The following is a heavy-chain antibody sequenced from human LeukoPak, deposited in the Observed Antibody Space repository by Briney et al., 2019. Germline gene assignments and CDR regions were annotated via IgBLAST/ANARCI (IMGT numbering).Heavy chain of an antibody. CDR1: DYSISADYF. Sequence: SETLSLTCTVSDYSISADYFWGWIRQPPGKGLEWIGSVYHTGSTFYNPSLQSRLTISVDTSKNQFSLQLSSVTAADTALYYCARGRVPTNWHYYMDVWGKGTSVTVSS. V-gene: IGHV4-38-2*02. CDR2: VYHTGST. D-gene: IGHD1-1*01. J-gene: IGHJ6*03. CDR3: ARGRVPTNWHYYMDV.